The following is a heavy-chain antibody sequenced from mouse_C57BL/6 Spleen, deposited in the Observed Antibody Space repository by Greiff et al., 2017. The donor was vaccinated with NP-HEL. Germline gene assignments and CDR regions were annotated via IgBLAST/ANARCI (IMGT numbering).Heavy chain of an antibody. D-gene: IGHD2-4*01. CDR2: INPSTGGT. J-gene: IGHJ3*01. Sequence: EVQLQQSGPELVKPGASVKISCKASGYSFTGYYMNWVKQSPEKSLEWIGEINPSTGGTTYNQKFKAKATLTVDKSSSTAYMQLKSLTSEDSAVYYCANYDYDVGFAYWGQGTLVTVSA. CDR3: ANYDYDVGFAY. V-gene: IGHV1-42*01. CDR1: GYSFTGYY.